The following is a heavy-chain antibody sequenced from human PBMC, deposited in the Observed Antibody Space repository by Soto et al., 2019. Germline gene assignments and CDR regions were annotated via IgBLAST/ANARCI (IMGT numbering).Heavy chain of an antibody. CDR1: GFTFDDYA. V-gene: IGHV3-9*01. Sequence: GGSLRLSCAASGFTFDDYAMHWVRQAPGKGLEWVSGISWNSGSIGYADSVKGRFTISRDNAKNSLYLQMNSLRAEDTALYYCAKDFMVGLTGYTGVNYMDVWGKGTTVTVSS. D-gene: IGHD3-9*01. CDR3: AKDFMVGLTGYTGVNYMDV. J-gene: IGHJ6*03. CDR2: ISWNSGSI.